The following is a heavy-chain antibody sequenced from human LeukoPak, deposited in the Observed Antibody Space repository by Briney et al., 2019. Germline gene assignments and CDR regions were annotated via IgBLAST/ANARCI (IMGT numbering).Heavy chain of an antibody. J-gene: IGHJ4*02. CDR1: GGSISSYY. CDR2: MYYSGST. CDR3: ARVPHSSGWYAGSYFDY. D-gene: IGHD6-19*01. Sequence: SETLSLTCTVSGGSISSYYWGWIRQPPGKGLEWIGSMYYSGSTYYNPSLKSRVTISVDTSKNQFSLKLSSVTAADTAVYYCARVPHSSGWYAGSYFDYWGQGTLVTVSS. V-gene: IGHV4-39*07.